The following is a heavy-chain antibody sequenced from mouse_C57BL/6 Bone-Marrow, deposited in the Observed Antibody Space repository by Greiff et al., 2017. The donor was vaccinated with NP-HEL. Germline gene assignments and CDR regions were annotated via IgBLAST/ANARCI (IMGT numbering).Heavy chain of an antibody. J-gene: IGHJ4*01. Sequence: QVQLKESGPGLVQPSQSLSITCTVSGFSLTSYGVHWVRQSPGKGLEWLGVIWRGGSTDYNAAFMSRLSITKDNSTSQVFFKMNSLQADDTAIYYCAKAFITTAYAMDYWGQGTSVTVSS. V-gene: IGHV2-5*01. CDR3: AKAFITTAYAMDY. CDR1: GFSLTSYG. CDR2: IWRGGST. D-gene: IGHD1-1*01.